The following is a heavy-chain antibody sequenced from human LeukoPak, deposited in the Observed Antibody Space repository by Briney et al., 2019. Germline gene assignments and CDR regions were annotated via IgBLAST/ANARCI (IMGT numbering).Heavy chain of an antibody. Sequence: SVKVSCKASGGTFSSYAISWVRQAPGQGLEWMGGIIPIFGTANYAQKLQGRVTMATDTSTSTAYMELRSLRSDDTAVYYCARVSAHYDFWSSYYFDYWGQGTLVTVSS. CDR3: ARVSAHYDFWSSYYFDY. D-gene: IGHD3-3*01. J-gene: IGHJ4*02. V-gene: IGHV1-69*05. CDR1: GGTFSSYA. CDR2: IIPIFGTA.